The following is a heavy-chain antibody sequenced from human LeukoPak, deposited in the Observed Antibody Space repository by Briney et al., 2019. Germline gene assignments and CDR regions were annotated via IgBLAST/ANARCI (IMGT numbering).Heavy chain of an antibody. J-gene: IGHJ4*02. D-gene: IGHD3-22*01. V-gene: IGHV4-59*01. CDR3: ARRTGGDSSGYNDY. CDR2: IYYSGST. CDR1: GGSISGYY. Sequence: SETLSLTCTVSGGSISGYYWSWIRQPPGKGLEWIGYIYYSGSTNYNPSLKSRVTISVDTSKNQFSLKLSSVTAADTAVYYCARRTGGDSSGYNDYWGQGTLVTVSS.